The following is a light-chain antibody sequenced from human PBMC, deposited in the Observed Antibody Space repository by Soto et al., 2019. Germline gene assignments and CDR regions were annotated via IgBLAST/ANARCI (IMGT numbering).Light chain of an antibody. Sequence: QSGLTQPSSVSGAPGQSITISCTGSNSDVGGYNYVSWYQQHPGKAPKLMIYDVSNRPSGVSNRFSGSKSGNTASLTITGLQAEDEADYYCSSYTSSSTLYVFGTGTKVTVL. CDR1: NSDVGGYNY. V-gene: IGLV2-14*01. CDR2: DVS. J-gene: IGLJ1*01. CDR3: SSYTSSSTLYV.